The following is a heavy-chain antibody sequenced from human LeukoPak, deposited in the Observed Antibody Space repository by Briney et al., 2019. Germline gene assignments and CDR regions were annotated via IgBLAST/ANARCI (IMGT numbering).Heavy chain of an antibody. J-gene: IGHJ4*02. D-gene: IGHD6-13*01. V-gene: IGHV3-23*01. Sequence: PGGSLRLSCAASGFTFSNNAMSWVRQAPGKGLEWVSGISGSGGSTVYADSVKGRFTISRDNSKNTLYVQMNSLRAEDTAVYYCARGPYSSNWYVDYWGQGTLVTVAS. CDR1: GFTFSNNA. CDR2: ISGSGGST. CDR3: ARGPYSSNWYVDY.